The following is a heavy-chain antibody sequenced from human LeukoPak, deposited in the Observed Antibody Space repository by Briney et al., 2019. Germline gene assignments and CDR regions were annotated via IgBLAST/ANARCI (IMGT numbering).Heavy chain of an antibody. CDR2: IYYLGST. CDR3: ARPGTTFFDY. CDR1: GGSISSGGYY. V-gene: IGHV4-61*08. J-gene: IGHJ4*02. D-gene: IGHD1-1*01. Sequence: SETLSLTCTVSGGSISSGGYYWSWIRQHPGKGLEWIGYIYYLGSTKYNPSLKSRVTISVDRSKNQFSLMVSSVTAADTAMYYCARPGTTFFDYGGQGARVPVPS.